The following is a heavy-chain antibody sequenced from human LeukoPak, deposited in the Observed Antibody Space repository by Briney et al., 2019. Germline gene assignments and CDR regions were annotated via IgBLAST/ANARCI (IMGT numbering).Heavy chain of an antibody. J-gene: IGHJ3*02. Sequence: GGSLRLSCAASGFTFSSYEMNWVRQAPGKGLEWVSYISSSGSTIYYADSVKGRFTISRDNAKNSLYLQMNSLRAEDTAVYYCARDSESYWHDAFDIWGQGTMVTVSS. CDR2: ISSSGSTI. D-gene: IGHD1-26*01. V-gene: IGHV3-48*03. CDR1: GFTFSSYE. CDR3: ARDSESYWHDAFDI.